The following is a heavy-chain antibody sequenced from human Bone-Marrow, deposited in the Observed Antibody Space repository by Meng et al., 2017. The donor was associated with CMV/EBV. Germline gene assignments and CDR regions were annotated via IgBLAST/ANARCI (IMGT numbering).Heavy chain of an antibody. CDR1: GSTFSSYG. Sequence: GGSLRLSCAASGSTFSSYGMHWVRQAPGKGLEWVAFIRYDGSNKYYADSVKGRFTISRDNSKNTLYLQMNSLRAEDTAVYYCAKDLEYSSAQGVYWGQGTLVTVSS. V-gene: IGHV3-30*02. CDR2: IRYDGSNK. J-gene: IGHJ4*02. D-gene: IGHD6-6*01. CDR3: AKDLEYSSAQGVY.